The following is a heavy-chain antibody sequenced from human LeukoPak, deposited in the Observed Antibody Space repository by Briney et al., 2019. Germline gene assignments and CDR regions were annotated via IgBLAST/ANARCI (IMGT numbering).Heavy chain of an antibody. CDR1: RYTFDENH. V-gene: IGHV1-2*02. D-gene: IGHD2-8*02. CDR2: INPKSGAT. J-gene: IGHJ3*01. CDR3: ARAGDESTGHYDSLHF. Sequence: ASVKVSCKASRYTFDENHNHWVRQAPGQGPEWMGWINPKSGATDSAQQFQGRLTMTRDTSIGTASMDLSGLRLDDTGIYYCARAGDESTGHYDSLHFWGQGTMVTVSS.